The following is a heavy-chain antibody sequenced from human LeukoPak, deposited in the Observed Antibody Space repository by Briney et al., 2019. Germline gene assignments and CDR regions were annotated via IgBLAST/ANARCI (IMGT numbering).Heavy chain of an antibody. CDR2: IYYSGST. CDR1: GGSISSYY. Sequence: SETLSLTCTVSGGSISSYYWSWIRQPPGKGLEWIGYIYYSGSTNYNPSLKSRVTISVDTSKNQFSLKLSSVTAADTAVYYCARAEWLLDWYFDLWDRGTLVTVSS. CDR3: ARAEWLLDWYFDL. J-gene: IGHJ2*01. V-gene: IGHV4-59*01. D-gene: IGHD3-3*01.